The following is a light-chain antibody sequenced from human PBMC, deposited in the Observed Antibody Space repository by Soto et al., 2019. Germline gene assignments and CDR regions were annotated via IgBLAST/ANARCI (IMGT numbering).Light chain of an antibody. V-gene: IGKV3-20*01. CDR2: GAS. Sequence: EIVLTQSPGTLSLSPGERATLSCRASQSVSSNYLAWYQQKPGQAPRLLIFGASSRASGIPDRFSGSGSGTDFTLTIGRLEPEDFPVYSCQQYGRSPATFGQGTKVEIK. CDR1: QSVSSNY. J-gene: IGKJ1*01. CDR3: QQYGRSPAT.